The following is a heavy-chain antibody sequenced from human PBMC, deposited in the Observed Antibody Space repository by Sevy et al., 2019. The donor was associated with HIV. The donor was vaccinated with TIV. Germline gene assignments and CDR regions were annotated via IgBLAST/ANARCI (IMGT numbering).Heavy chain of an antibody. J-gene: IGHJ4*02. CDR3: ASDNLHYDSSGFSAGFDY. V-gene: IGHV3-30-3*01. D-gene: IGHD3-22*01. CDR2: ISYDGSNK. CDR1: GFTFSSYA. Sequence: GGSLRLSCAASGFTFSSYAMHWVRQAPGKGLEWVAVISYDGSNKYYADSVKGRFTISRDNSKNTLYLQMNSLRAEDTAVYYCASDNLHYDSSGFSAGFDYWGQGTLVTVSS.